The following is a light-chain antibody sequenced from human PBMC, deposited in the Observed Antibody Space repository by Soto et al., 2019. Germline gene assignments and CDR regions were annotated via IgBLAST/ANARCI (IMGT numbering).Light chain of an antibody. J-gene: IGKJ5*01. Sequence: EIQLTQSSSFVSASVGDRVTITCWASQDISSHLAWYQQKPGKVPRLLISAASTLQSAVPSRFSGSGAGTEFSLTISGLQPEDFATYYCQQFNSYPITFGQGTRLEIK. CDR1: QDISSH. CDR3: QQFNSYPIT. CDR2: AAS. V-gene: IGKV1-9*01.